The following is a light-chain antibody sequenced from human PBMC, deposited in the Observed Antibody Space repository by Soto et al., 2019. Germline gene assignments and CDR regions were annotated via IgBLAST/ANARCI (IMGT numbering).Light chain of an antibody. Sequence: EIVLTQSPGTLSLSPGERATPSCRAIQSVGSFLAWYQQKPGQAPRLLIYDTSIRATGIPARFSGSGSGTDFTLTISSLEPEDFAVYYCQQRNSWPPTFTFGQGTRLEIK. V-gene: IGKV3-11*01. CDR2: DTS. CDR3: QQRNSWPPTFT. J-gene: IGKJ5*01. CDR1: QSVGSF.